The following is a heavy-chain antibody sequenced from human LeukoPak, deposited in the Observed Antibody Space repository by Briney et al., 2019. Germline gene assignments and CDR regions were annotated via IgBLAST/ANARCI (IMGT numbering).Heavy chain of an antibody. V-gene: IGHV4-59*01. CDR2: IYYSGST. CDR3: ATGYCTNGVCDHYWFDP. D-gene: IGHD2-8*01. CDR1: GCTFSSYY. J-gene: IGHJ5*02. Sequence: SETLSLSCTASGCTFSSYYWSWIRQPPGKGLEWVGYIYYSGSTNYNPSLKSRVTISVDTSKNQFSLKLSSVTAADTAVYYCATGYCTNGVCDHYWFDPWGQGTLVTVSS.